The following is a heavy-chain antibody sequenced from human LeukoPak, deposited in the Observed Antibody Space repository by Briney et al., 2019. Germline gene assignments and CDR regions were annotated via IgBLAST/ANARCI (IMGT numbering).Heavy chain of an antibody. D-gene: IGHD6-19*01. CDR1: GYAFKKYA. CDR2: ISTYNGDT. CDR3: TRDPSNSSGWYIYFDY. V-gene: IGHV1-18*01. J-gene: IGHJ4*02. Sequence: SVKVSCKASGYAFKKYAISWVRQAPGQGLEWLGWISTYNGDTNYAQNFKGRVTMTTDTSTSTAYMELRSLRSDDTAVYHCTRDPSNSSGWYIYFDYWGQGALVTVSS.